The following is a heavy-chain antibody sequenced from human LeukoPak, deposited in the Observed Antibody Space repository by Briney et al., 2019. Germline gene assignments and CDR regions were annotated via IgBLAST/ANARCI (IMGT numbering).Heavy chain of an antibody. D-gene: IGHD1/OR15-1a*01. CDR3: TRDQMNN. Sequence: GGSLRLSCTASEFTVSRNYMLWVRQAPGKGLEWVSLIFSNGDTHYADSVKGRFTISRDTSKNTVSLQMNSLRVEDTAMYYCTRDQMNNWGQGTLVTVSS. J-gene: IGHJ4*02. CDR2: IFSNGDT. CDR1: EFTVSRNY. V-gene: IGHV3-53*01.